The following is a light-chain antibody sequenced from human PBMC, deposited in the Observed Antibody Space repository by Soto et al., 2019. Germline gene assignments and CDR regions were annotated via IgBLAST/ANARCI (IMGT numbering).Light chain of an antibody. CDR2: DIS. CDR1: TGTVTSGHY. Sequence: QAVVTQEASLTVSPGGSVTLTCDSSTGTVTSGHYPYWFQQRAGQVPRTLIYDISKKQSWTPARFSGFLLGGKAALTLSGAQPEDEADYYCLLFYSGVRVFGGGTKLTVL. J-gene: IGLJ2*01. V-gene: IGLV7-46*01. CDR3: LLFYSGVRV.